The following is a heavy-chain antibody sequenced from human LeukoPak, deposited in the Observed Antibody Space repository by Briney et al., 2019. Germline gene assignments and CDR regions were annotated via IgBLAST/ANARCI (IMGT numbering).Heavy chain of an antibody. CDR3: AREDYYDSSGYYWGAFDI. Sequence: PSETLSLTCPVSGGSISSYYWSWIRQPRGKGLEWIGYIYYSGRTKYNPSLKSRVTIPVDTSKNQFSLKLSSVTAADTAVYYCAREDYYDSSGYYWGAFDIWGQGTMVTVSS. CDR2: IYYSGRT. J-gene: IGHJ3*02. CDR1: GGSISSYY. V-gene: IGHV4-59*01. D-gene: IGHD3-22*01.